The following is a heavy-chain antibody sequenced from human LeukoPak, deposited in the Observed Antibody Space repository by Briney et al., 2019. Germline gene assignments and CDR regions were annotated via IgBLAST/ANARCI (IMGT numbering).Heavy chain of an antibody. Sequence: PSETLSLTCTVSGRSISDYYWSWIRQPAGKGLEWIGRIYASGSTKYNPSLKSRVTMSVDTSKNQISLKLSSVTAADTAVYYCARDLGSPYGIDVWGQGTTVTVSS. J-gene: IGHJ6*02. CDR3: ARDLGSPYGIDV. CDR1: GRSISDYY. CDR2: IYASGST. V-gene: IGHV4-4*07. D-gene: IGHD6-13*01.